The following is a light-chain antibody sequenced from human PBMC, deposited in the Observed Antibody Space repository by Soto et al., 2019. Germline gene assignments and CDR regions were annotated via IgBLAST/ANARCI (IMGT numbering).Light chain of an antibody. CDR2: GTS. CDR3: QQYGSSIT. Sequence: EIVMTESPATLSVSPGARATLSCRASQSVSSSSLAWYQHKPGQAPRLLIYGTSSRATGIPDRFSGSGSGTDFTLTISRLEPEDFAVYYCQQYGSSITFGQGTRLEIK. CDR1: QSVSSSS. J-gene: IGKJ5*01. V-gene: IGKV3-20*01.